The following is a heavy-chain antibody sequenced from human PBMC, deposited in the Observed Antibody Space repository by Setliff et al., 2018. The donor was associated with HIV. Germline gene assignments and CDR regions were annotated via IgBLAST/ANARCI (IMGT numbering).Heavy chain of an antibody. CDR1: GGSISSGGYY. CDR3: ARTQGLGLD. CDR2: IYTSGST. Sequence: PSETLSLTCTVSGGSISSGGYYWSWIRQAAGKGLEWIGHIYTSGSTNYNPSPKSRITISVDTSKNQFSLKLSSVTVADTALYYCARTQGLGLDWGQGTLVTVSS. V-gene: IGHV4-61*09. J-gene: IGHJ4*02.